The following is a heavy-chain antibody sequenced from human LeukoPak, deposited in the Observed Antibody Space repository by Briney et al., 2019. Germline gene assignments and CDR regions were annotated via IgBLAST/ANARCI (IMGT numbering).Heavy chain of an antibody. CDR3: TRDPRL. V-gene: IGHV3-30-3*01. Sequence: GGSLRLSCAASGFAFSTYDIHWVRQAPGKGLEWVAVISYHGTNTYYADSVKGRFTVSRDNSDNTLCLHMDRLRPEDTAVYFCTRDPRLWGQGTLVTVSS. J-gene: IGHJ4*02. CDR1: GFAFSTYD. CDR2: ISYHGTNT.